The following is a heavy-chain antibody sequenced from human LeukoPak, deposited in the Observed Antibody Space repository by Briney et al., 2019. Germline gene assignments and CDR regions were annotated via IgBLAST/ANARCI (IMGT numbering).Heavy chain of an antibody. Sequence: SETLSLTCAVSGYSISSGYYWGWIRQPPGKGLEWIGSIYHSGSTYYNPSLKSRVTISVDTSKNQFSLKLSSVTAADTAVYYCARIAVADYFDYWGQGTLVTVSS. CDR2: IYHSGST. D-gene: IGHD6-19*01. J-gene: IGHJ4*02. CDR3: ARIAVADYFDY. V-gene: IGHV4-38-2*01. CDR1: GYSISSGYY.